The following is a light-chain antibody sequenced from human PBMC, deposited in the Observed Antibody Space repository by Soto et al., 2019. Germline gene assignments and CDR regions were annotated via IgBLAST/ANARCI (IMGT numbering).Light chain of an antibody. CDR3: QQLNSYPLT. V-gene: IGKV1-9*01. J-gene: IGKJ4*01. CDR1: QGIYNF. Sequence: DIQLTQSPSFLSASVGDRVTITCRASQGIYNFLACYQQKPGKAPKLLIYGASTLQSGVPSRISGSGSGTEFTLTISSXQPEDFASYYCQQLNSYPLTFGGGTKVDIK. CDR2: GAS.